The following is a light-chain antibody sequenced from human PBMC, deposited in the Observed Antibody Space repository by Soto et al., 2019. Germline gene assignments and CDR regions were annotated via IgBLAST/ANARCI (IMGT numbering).Light chain of an antibody. CDR3: QQYNNWPPIT. Sequence: EIVMTPSPATLSVSPGARATLSCRASQSVSSNLAWYQQNPGQAPTLLIYGASTRATGIPARFSGSGSGTEFTLTISSLQSEDLAVYYCQQYNNWPPITFGQGTRLANK. V-gene: IGKV3-15*01. CDR2: GAS. J-gene: IGKJ5*01. CDR1: QSVSSN.